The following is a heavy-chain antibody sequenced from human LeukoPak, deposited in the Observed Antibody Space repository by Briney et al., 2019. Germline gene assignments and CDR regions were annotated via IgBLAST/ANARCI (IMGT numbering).Heavy chain of an antibody. CDR2: IIGRGGST. J-gene: IGHJ4*02. Sequence: PGGSLRLSCAAYGFTLSSYTVNWVRQAPGKGLEWVSAIIGRGGSTCYADSVKGRFTISRDNSKNTLYLQMNSLRAEDTAVYYCAKDLDPGYCSSTSCWGSFDYWGQGTLVTVSS. CDR3: AKDLDPGYCSSTSCWGSFDY. CDR1: GFTLSSYT. D-gene: IGHD2-2*01. V-gene: IGHV3-23*01.